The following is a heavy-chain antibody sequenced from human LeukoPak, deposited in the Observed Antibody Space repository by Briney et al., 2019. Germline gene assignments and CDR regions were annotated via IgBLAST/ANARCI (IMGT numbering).Heavy chain of an antibody. D-gene: IGHD3-22*01. V-gene: IGHV5-51*01. CDR3: ARPRHYYDSSGYRYPYYFDY. J-gene: IGHJ4*02. CDR1: GYSFTSHW. CDR2: IYPGDSDT. Sequence: GESLKISCKGSGYSFTSHWIGWVRQMPGKGLDWMGIIYPGDSDTRYSPSFQGQVTISADKSISTAYLQWSSLKASDTATYYCARPRHYYDSSGYRYPYYFDYWGQGTLVTVSS.